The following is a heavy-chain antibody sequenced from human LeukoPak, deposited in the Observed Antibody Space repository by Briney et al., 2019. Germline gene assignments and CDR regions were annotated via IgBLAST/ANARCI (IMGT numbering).Heavy chain of an antibody. CDR3: ARVGYYPDYYMDV. D-gene: IGHD3-10*01. CDR1: GYSISSGYY. V-gene: IGHV4-38-2*02. CDR2: IYHSGST. Sequence: SETLSLTCTVSGYSISSGYYWGWIRQPPGKGLEWIGIIYHSGSTYFNPSLKSRVTISVDPSKNQFSLKLTSVPAADTAVYYCARVGYYPDYYMDVWGKGTTVTVSS. J-gene: IGHJ6*03.